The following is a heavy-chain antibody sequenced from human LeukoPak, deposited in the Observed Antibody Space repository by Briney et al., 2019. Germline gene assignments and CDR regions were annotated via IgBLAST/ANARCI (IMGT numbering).Heavy chain of an antibody. CDR1: GFAFSVYE. CDR2: ISSSGGTR. V-gene: IGHV3-48*03. D-gene: IGHD6-19*01. CDR3: ATLTVASSFDY. J-gene: IGHJ4*02. Sequence: GGSLRLSCAASGFAFSVYEMYWVRQAPGKGLEWVSYISSSGGTRYYADSVKGRFTISRDNAKNSLYLQMSSLRAEDTAVYYCATLTVASSFDYWGQGTLVTVSS.